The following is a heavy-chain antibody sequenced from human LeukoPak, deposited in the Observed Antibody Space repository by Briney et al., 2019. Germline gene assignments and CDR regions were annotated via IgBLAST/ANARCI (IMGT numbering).Heavy chain of an antibody. J-gene: IGHJ4*02. D-gene: IGHD6-19*01. V-gene: IGHV3-66*01. CDR2: IYSGGRT. CDR3: AGGRSGSLYDY. Sequence: GGSLRLSCAASGFTVSNSYMSWVRQAPGKGLEWVSVIYSGGRTYYADSVKGRFTISRDNSKSTLDLAMCSLRAEDTAVYYCAGGRSGSLYDYWGQGSQVTVSS. CDR1: GFTVSNSY.